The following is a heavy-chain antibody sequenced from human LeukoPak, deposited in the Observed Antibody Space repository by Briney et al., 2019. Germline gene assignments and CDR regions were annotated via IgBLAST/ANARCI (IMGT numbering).Heavy chain of an antibody. CDR3: ARFEARLFGETEYNWFDP. J-gene: IGHJ5*02. D-gene: IGHD3-10*02. Sequence: EASVKVSCRASGYTFTSYGISWVRQAPGQGLEWMGWISAYNGNTNYAQKLQGRVTMTTDTSTSTAYMELRSLRSDDTAVYYCARFEARLFGETEYNWFDPWGQGTLVTVSS. CDR1: GYTFTSYG. CDR2: ISAYNGNT. V-gene: IGHV1-18*01.